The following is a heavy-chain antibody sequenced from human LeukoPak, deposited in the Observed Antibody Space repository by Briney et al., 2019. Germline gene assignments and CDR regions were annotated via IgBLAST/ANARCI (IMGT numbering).Heavy chain of an antibody. D-gene: IGHD6-19*01. CDR1: GGSISSSNYY. J-gene: IGHJ6*02. Sequence: SETLSLTCAVSGGSISSSNYYWGWVRQPPGKGLEWIGSIYYSGRAYYNPSLKSRVTISVDTSKNQFSLKLSSVTAADTAVYYCARYSSGWYQEDYYYYGMDVWGQGTTVTVSS. CDR2: IYYSGRA. V-gene: IGHV4-39*07. CDR3: ARYSSGWYQEDYYYYGMDV.